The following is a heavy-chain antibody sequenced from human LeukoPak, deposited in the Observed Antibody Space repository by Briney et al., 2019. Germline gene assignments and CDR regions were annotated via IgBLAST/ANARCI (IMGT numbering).Heavy chain of an antibody. Sequence: GSLRLSCAASGFTFSDFYMSWIRQAPGKGLEWVSYISSSGSTIYYVDSVKGRFTISRDNAKNSLYLQMNSLRAEDTAVYYCARVQQNYDFWSGYYYYYYMDVWGKGTTVTVSS. CDR1: GFTFSDFY. V-gene: IGHV3-11*01. D-gene: IGHD3-3*01. CDR2: ISSSGSTI. CDR3: ARVQQNYDFWSGYYYYYYMDV. J-gene: IGHJ6*03.